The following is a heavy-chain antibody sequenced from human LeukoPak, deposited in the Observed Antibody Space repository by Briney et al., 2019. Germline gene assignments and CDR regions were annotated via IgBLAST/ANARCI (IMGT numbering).Heavy chain of an antibody. Sequence: GASVKVSYKASGYTFTSYDINWVRQATGQGLEWMGWMNPNSGNTGYAQKFQGRVTMTRNTSISTAYMELSSLRSEDTAVYYCARGTRRTMIVEWWGQGTLVTVSS. J-gene: IGHJ4*02. CDR1: GYTFTSYD. V-gene: IGHV1-8*01. D-gene: IGHD3-22*01. CDR3: ARGTRRTMIVEW. CDR2: MNPNSGNT.